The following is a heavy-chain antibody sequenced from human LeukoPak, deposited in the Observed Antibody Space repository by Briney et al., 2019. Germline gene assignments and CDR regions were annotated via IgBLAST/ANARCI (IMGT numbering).Heavy chain of an antibody. D-gene: IGHD6-19*01. CDR1: GYTFTSHG. Sequence: ASVKVSCKASGYTFTSHGISWVRQAPGQGLEWMGWISTYNGNTHSAQKHQGRITMTTDTSTSTAYMELRSLTSDDTAMYYCARGGYSSAWSPLDYWGQGTLVTVSS. V-gene: IGHV1-18*01. CDR3: ARGGYSSAWSPLDY. CDR2: ISTYNGNT. J-gene: IGHJ4*02.